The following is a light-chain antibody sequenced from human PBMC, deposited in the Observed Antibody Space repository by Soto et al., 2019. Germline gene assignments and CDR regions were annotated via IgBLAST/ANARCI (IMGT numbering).Light chain of an antibody. CDR1: SSDVGGYNF. Sequence: QSALTQPASVSGSPGQSTTISCTGTSSDVGGYNFVSWYQQHPGKAPTLMIYDVSNRPSGVSNRFSGSKSGNTASLTISGLQAEDEADYYCSSYTSSSTQVFGTGTKLTVL. V-gene: IGLV2-14*01. CDR2: DVS. J-gene: IGLJ1*01. CDR3: SSYTSSSTQV.